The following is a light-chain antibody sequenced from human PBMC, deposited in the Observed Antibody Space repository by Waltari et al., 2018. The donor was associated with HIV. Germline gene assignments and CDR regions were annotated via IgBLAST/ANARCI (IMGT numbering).Light chain of an antibody. CDR1: ASDFGDYNY. V-gene: IGLV2-14*03. J-gene: IGLJ2*01. CDR3: SSYARNSPWL. Sequence: QSVLTQPASVSGAPGHSITISCTGTASDFGDYNYVSWYHQLPGKAPKLVIYDVTPRPSGISHRFSGSRSGTTASLTISGLQAEDEADYYCSSYARNSPWLFGGGTKLTVL. CDR2: DVT.